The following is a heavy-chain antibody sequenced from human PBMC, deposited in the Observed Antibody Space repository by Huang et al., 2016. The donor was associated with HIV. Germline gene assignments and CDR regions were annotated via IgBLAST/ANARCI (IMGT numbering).Heavy chain of an antibody. CDR2: IIPIFATP. J-gene: IGHJ6*02. D-gene: IGHD3-22*01. Sequence: QMQLVQSGAEVKKPGSSVKVYCKASGGTFSSYAINWVRQAPGQGLEWMVGIIPIFATPNYAQKFQGRVTITADESTSTAYMELSSLRSEDTAVYYCARDYYDSSGYYVAHYYYGMDVWGQGTTVTVSS. V-gene: IGHV1-69*01. CDR3: ARDYYDSSGYYVAHYYYGMDV. CDR1: GGTFSSYA.